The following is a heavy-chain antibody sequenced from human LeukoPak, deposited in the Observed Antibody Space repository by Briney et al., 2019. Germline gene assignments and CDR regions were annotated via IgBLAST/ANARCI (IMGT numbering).Heavy chain of an antibody. V-gene: IGHV3-21*01. CDR3: ATLTAANNWFDP. Sequence: KXLXXVSSISSSSSYIYYADSVKGRFTISRDNAKNSLYLQMNSLRAEDTAVYYCATLTAANNWFDPWGQGTLVTVSS. D-gene: IGHD6-13*01. J-gene: IGHJ5*02. CDR2: ISSSSSYI.